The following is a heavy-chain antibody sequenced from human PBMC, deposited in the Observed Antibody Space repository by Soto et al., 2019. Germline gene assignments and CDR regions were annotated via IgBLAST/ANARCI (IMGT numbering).Heavy chain of an antibody. V-gene: IGHV3-7*01. D-gene: IGHD2-2*01. CDR1: AFTFSRHG. Sequence: GGSLRLSCAASAFTFSRHGMHWVRQAPGKGLEWVANIKQDGSEKYYVDSVKGRFTISRDNAKNSLYLQMNSLRAEDTAVYYCKTRGPDYDYWGQGTLVTVSS. J-gene: IGHJ4*02. CDR3: KTRGPDYDY. CDR2: IKQDGSEK.